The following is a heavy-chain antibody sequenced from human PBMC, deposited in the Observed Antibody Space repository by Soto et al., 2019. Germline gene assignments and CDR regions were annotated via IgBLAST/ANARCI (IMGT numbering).Heavy chain of an antibody. V-gene: IGHV3-30*18. CDR3: AKVRTIFGVVPNYGMDV. CDR1: GFTFSSYG. Sequence: GGSLRLSCAASGFTFSSYGMHWVRQAPGKGLEWVAVISYDGSNKYYADSVKGRFTISRDNSKNTLYLQMNSLRAEDTAVYYCAKVRTIFGVVPNYGMDVWAQGTTVTVSS. J-gene: IGHJ6*02. D-gene: IGHD3-3*01. CDR2: ISYDGSNK.